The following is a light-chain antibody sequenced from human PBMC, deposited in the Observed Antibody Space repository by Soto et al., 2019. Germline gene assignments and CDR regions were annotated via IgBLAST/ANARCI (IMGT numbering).Light chain of an antibody. CDR1: QSIGTW. CDR3: QQYNTYPLS. V-gene: IGKV1-5*03. J-gene: IGKJ4*02. Sequence: DIQMTQSPSTLSASVGARVTITCRASQSIGTWLAWYQQKPGKAPKLLIYKASSLEGGAPSRFSGSGSGTDFNITISGLQTDDFATYYCQQYNTYPLSFGGGTRVEIK. CDR2: KAS.